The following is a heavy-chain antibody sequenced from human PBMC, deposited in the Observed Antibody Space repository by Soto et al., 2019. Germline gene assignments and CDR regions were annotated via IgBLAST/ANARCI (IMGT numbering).Heavy chain of an antibody. CDR2: IYDNEST. D-gene: IGHD2-15*01. CDR1: GVSISSGNW. V-gene: IGHV4-4*02. J-gene: IGHJ4*02. CDR3: ARFCSGGSCPNSFDY. Sequence: SETLSLTCAVSGVSISSGNWWSWVRQPPGKGLEWIGEIYDNESTNYNPSLKSRVTISVDNSKNQFSLKLSSVTAADTAVYYCARFCSGGSCPNSFDYWGQGTLVTVSS.